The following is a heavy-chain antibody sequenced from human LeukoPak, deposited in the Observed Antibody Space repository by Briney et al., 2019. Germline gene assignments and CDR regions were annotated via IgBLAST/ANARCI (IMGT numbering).Heavy chain of an antibody. CDR3: AREKDYSNYLDY. J-gene: IGHJ4*02. V-gene: IGHV3-48*01. CDR1: GFTFSRYS. D-gene: IGHD4-11*01. Sequence: GGSLRLSCAASGFTFSRYSMNWVHQAPGKGLEWVSYISPSTAAIYYADSVKGRFTVSSDIAKNSLYLQMNSLRAEDTAVYYCAREKDYSNYLDYWGQGTLVTVSS. CDR2: ISPSTAAI.